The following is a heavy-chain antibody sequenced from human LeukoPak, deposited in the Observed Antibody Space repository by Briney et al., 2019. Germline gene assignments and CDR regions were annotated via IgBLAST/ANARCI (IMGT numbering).Heavy chain of an antibody. D-gene: IGHD4-17*01. V-gene: IGHV6-1*01. Sequence: SQTLSLTCAISGDSLSSNIAAWNWIRQSPSRGLEWLGRTYYRSKWQTEYAVSLKSRLTITPDPSKNQFSLHLNSVTPEDTAVYYCARDVDSGADYWGQGTLVTVSS. CDR1: GDSLSSNIAA. CDR3: ARDVDSGADY. J-gene: IGHJ4*02. CDR2: TYYRSKWQT.